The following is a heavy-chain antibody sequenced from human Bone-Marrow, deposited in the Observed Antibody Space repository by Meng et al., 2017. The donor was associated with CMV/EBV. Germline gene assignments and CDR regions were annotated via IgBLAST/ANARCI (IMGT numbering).Heavy chain of an antibody. V-gene: IGHV3-30*02. D-gene: IGHD4-23*01. CDR1: GFTFSSYG. CDR3: ARGLFPGGYVYD. CDR2: IRYDGSNK. Sequence: GESLKISCAASGFTFSSYGMHWVRQAPGKGLEWVAFIRYDGSNKYYADSVKGRFTISRDNSKNTLYLQMNSLRAEDTAVYYCARGLFPGGYVYDWGQGTLVTVSS. J-gene: IGHJ4*02.